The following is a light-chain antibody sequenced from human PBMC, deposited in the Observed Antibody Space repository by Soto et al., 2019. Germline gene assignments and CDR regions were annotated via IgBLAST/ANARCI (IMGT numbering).Light chain of an antibody. CDR3: QQYNTWPFT. CDR2: GAS. V-gene: IGKV3-15*01. CDR1: QSVSSN. Sequence: EIVMTQSPATLSVSPGERATLSCRASQSVSSNLAWYQQKPGQAPRLLIYGASTRATGIPARFSGSGSGTEFTLTISSLQSEHFAVYYCQQYNTWPFTFGQGTKLEIK. J-gene: IGKJ2*01.